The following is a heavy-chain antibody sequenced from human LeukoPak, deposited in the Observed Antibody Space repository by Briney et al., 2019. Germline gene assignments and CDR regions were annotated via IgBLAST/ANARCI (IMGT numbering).Heavy chain of an antibody. CDR1: GGSISSFF. V-gene: IGHV4-59*01. Sequence: SETLSLTCTISGGSISSFFWSWIRQPPGKGLEWIGYINHIGTSTYNPSPRSRVTISIDRSKNQVSLKLTYVTAADTAIYHCATDASSRLDYWGQGILVTVSS. CDR3: ATDASSRLDY. CDR2: INHIGTS. J-gene: IGHJ4*02. D-gene: IGHD6-13*01.